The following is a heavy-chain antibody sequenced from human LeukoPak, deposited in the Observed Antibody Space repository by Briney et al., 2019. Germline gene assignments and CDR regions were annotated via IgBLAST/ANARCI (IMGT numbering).Heavy chain of an antibody. J-gene: IGHJ6*03. CDR3: ARVLSDTAMVIYYYYMDV. D-gene: IGHD5-18*01. CDR2: IYHSGST. CDR1: GGSISSGGYH. V-gene: IGHV4-30-2*01. Sequence: SETPSLTYTVSGGSISSGGYHWSWIRQPPGKGLEWIGNIYHSGSTYYNPSLKSRVTISMDRSKNQFSLKLSSVTAADTAVYFCARVLSDTAMVIYYYYMDVWGKGTTVTVSS.